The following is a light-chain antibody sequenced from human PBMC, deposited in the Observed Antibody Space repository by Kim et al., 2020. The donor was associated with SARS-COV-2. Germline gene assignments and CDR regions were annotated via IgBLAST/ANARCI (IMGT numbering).Light chain of an antibody. CDR2: EVT. J-gene: IGLJ2*01. Sequence: SALTQPASVSGSPGQSITISCTGTSSDIGTYNYVSWYQQHPDKAPKLMVYEVTKRPSGVPDRFSGSKSGNTASLTISGLQAEDEADYYCSSYTGSNTWVFGGGTQLTVL. CDR1: SSDIGTYNY. V-gene: IGLV2-14*01. CDR3: SSYTGSNTWV.